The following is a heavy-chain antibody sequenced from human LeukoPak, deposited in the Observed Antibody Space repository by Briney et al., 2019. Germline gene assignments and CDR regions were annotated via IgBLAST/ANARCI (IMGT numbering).Heavy chain of an antibody. CDR3: ARANFLYCSSSTCLFDY. Sequence: PSETLSLTCTVSGGSISSGGYYWSWIRQHPGKGLEWIGYIYYSGSTYYNPSLKSRVTISVDTSKNQFSLKLSSVTAADTAVYYCARANFLYCSSSTCLFDYWGQGTLVTVSS. CDR2: IYYSGST. V-gene: IGHV4-31*03. J-gene: IGHJ4*02. D-gene: IGHD2-2*01. CDR1: GGSISSGGYY.